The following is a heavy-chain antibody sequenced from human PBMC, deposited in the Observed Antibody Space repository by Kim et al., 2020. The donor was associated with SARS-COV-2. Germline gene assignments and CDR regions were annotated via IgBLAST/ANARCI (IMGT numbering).Heavy chain of an antibody. CDR2: QDGSEK. J-gene: IGHJ5*02. Sequence: QDGSEKTYVDSVKGRFTISRDNAKNSLYLQMSSLRAEDTAVYYCARLFDPWGQGTLVTVSS. V-gene: IGHV3-7*04. CDR3: ARLFDP.